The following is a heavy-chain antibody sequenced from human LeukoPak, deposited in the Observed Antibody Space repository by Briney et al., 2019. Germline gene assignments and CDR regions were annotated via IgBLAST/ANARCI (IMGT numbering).Heavy chain of an antibody. J-gene: IGHJ4*02. Sequence: GASVKVSCKASGGTFSSYAISWVRQAPGQGLEWMGGIIPIFGTANYAQKFQGRVTITTDESTSTAYMELSSLRSEDTAVYYCAIVGVGATNYFDYWGQGTLGTVSS. CDR2: IIPIFGTA. CDR3: AIVGVGATNYFDY. CDR1: GGTFSSYA. D-gene: IGHD1-26*01. V-gene: IGHV1-69*05.